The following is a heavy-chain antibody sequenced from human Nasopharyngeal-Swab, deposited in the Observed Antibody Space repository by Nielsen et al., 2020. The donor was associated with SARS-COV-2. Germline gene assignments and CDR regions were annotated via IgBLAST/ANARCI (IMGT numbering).Heavy chain of an antibody. CDR2: ISYDGSNK. CDR3: ARGRDYGDYRIGDAFDI. J-gene: IGHJ3*02. V-gene: IGHV3-33*05. D-gene: IGHD4-17*01. Sequence: VRQMPGKGLEWVAVISYDGSNKYYADSVKGRFTISRDNAKNSLYLQMNSLRAEDTAVYYCARGRDYGDYRIGDAFDIWGQGTMVTVSS.